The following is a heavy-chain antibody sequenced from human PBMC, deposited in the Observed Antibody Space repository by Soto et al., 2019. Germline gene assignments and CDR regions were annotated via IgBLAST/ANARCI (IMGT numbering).Heavy chain of an antibody. CDR2: ISSSSSYI. J-gene: IGHJ4*02. V-gene: IGHV3-21*01. CDR3: ASDGRYSSGWSWDYFDY. Sequence: GGSLRLSCAASGFTFSSYSMNWVRQAPGKGLEWVSSISSSSSYIYYADSVKGRFTISRDNAKNSLYLQMNSLRAEDTAVYYCASDGRYSSGWSWDYFDYWGQGTLVTVSS. D-gene: IGHD6-19*01. CDR1: GFTFSSYS.